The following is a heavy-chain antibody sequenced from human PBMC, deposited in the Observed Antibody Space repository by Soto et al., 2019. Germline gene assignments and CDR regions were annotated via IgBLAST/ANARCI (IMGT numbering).Heavy chain of an antibody. CDR1: GGTFSSYA. Sequence: SVKVSCKASGGTFSSYAISWVRQAPGQGLEWMGGIIPIFGTANYAQKFQGRVTITADESTSTAYMDLSSLRSEDTAVYYCARRLWGSTPVRYYGMDVWGQGTTVTVSS. D-gene: IGHD3-16*01. J-gene: IGHJ6*02. CDR3: ARRLWGSTPVRYYGMDV. CDR2: IIPIFGTA. V-gene: IGHV1-69*13.